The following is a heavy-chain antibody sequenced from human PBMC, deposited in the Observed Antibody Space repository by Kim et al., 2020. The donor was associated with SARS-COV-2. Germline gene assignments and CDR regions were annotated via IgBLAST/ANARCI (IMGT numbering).Heavy chain of an antibody. V-gene: IGHV1-18*01. D-gene: IGHD3-9*01. CDR1: GYTFTSYG. CDR3: ARDGGPSYYDILTGYRGPLYYYYGMDV. CDR2: ISAYNGNT. J-gene: IGHJ6*02. Sequence: ASVKVSCKASGYTFTSYGISWVRQAPGQGLEWMGWISAYNGNTNYAQKLQGRVTMTTDTSTSTAYMELRSLRSDDTAVYYCARDGGPSYYDILTGYRGPLYYYYGMDVWGQGTTVTVSS.